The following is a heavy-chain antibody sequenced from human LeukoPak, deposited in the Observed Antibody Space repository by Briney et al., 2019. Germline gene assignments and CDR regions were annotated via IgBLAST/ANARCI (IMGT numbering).Heavy chain of an antibody. V-gene: IGHV4-30-4*01. Sequence: PSETLSLTCTVSGGSISSDDYYWSWIRQPPGKGLEWIGNIDYSGSTFYNPSLKSRLIISVDTSKNQFSLKLSSVTAADTAVYYCARALLYDILTGGGYHWFDPWGQGTLVTVSS. CDR2: IDYSGST. CDR1: GGSISSDDYY. J-gene: IGHJ5*02. D-gene: IGHD3-9*01. CDR3: ARALLYDILTGGGYHWFDP.